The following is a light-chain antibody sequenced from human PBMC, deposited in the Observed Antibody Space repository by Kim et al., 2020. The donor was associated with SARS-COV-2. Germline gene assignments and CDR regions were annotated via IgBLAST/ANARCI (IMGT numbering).Light chain of an antibody. CDR2: DAS. CDR1: QSVSSS. Sequence: SLSPGERATLSCRASQSVSSSLAWYQQKPGQAPRLLIYDASNRATGTPARFSGSGSGTGFTLTISSLEPEDFAVYYCQQRSDWPVTFGQGTKLE. J-gene: IGKJ2*01. CDR3: QQRSDWPVT. V-gene: IGKV3-11*01.